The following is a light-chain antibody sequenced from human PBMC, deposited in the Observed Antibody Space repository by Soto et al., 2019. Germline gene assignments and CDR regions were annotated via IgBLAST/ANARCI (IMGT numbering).Light chain of an antibody. J-gene: IGKJ1*01. CDR3: QHYWLYWT. CDR1: QSISSG. Sequence: DIQMTQSPSTLSASVGDRVTITCRASQSISSGLAWYQQTPGKAPKLLIYDVSSLESGVPSRFSGSGSGTEFTLSISSLQPDDFATYYCQHYWLYWTFGQGTKVDIK. CDR2: DVS. V-gene: IGKV1-5*01.